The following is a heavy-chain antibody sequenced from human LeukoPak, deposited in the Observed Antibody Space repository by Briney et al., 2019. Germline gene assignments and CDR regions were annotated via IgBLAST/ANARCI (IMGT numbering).Heavy chain of an antibody. CDR2: ISPSGNSK. CDR1: TFTFSSYT. Sequence: PGGSLRLSCATSTFTFSSYTMNWVRQAPGKGLEWVPSISPSGNSKYHADSVKGRFTISRDNAENSLYMQMNSLRAEDTGVYYCVRDFLGESGAGGYWGQGTLVTVSS. J-gene: IGHJ4*02. V-gene: IGHV3-21*01. CDR3: VRDFLGESGAGGY. D-gene: IGHD3-10*01.